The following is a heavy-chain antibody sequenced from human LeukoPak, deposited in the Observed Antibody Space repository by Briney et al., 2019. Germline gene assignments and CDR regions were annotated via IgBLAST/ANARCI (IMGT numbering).Heavy chain of an antibody. CDR2: ISGSGGST. CDR3: AKDGPLSRYYSTYYFDY. D-gene: IGHD3-22*01. V-gene: IGHV3-23*01. Sequence: GGALRLSCAASGFTFSSYAMSWVGQAPGKGLEGVAAISGSGGSTYYADSVKGRLTISRENAKNTVYLQMNSLRGGDTAVYYCAKDGPLSRYYSTYYFDYWGQGTLVTVSS. J-gene: IGHJ4*02. CDR1: GFTFSSYA.